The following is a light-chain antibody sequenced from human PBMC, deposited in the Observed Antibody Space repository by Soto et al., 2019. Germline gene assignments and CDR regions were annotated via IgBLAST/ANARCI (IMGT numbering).Light chain of an antibody. Sequence: DIQMTHSPSSVSASVGDRFTITFLSSQDINKNLIWYQQKPGKAPKLLIYDASDLETGVPSRFSGSGSGTEFTLTISGLLPEDFATYHCQQLNTLPFTFGQGTRLEIK. CDR2: DAS. CDR1: QDINKN. CDR3: QQLNTLPFT. J-gene: IGKJ5*01. V-gene: IGKV1-33*01.